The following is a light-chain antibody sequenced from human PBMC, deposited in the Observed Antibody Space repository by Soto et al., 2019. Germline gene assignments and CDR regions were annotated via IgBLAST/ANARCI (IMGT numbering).Light chain of an antibody. J-gene: IGLJ3*02. V-gene: IGLV1-51*01. Sequence: QSVLTQPPSVSAAPGQKVTISCSGSSSSIGSNSVSWYQQLPGTAPKLLIYDSNKRPSGIPDRFSGSKSGTSAILGINGLQTGDEADYYCETWNSSLSAVLFGGGTKVTVL. CDR1: SSSIGSNS. CDR2: DSN. CDR3: ETWNSSLSAVL.